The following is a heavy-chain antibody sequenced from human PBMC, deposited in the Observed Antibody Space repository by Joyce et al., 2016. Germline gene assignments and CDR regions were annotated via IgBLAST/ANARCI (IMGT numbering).Heavy chain of an antibody. CDR2: MNPENGNT. D-gene: IGHD2-8*01. J-gene: IGHJ3*02. Sequence: QVQLVQSGAEVKMPGASVKVSCKASGYTFTNYDLNWVRQAAGKGLEWMGWMNPENGNTGYAQKFQGRVTLTRNASIKTAYMELSGLTSEDTAMYYCAVAKGAVSFDMWGQGTKLIVSS. CDR1: GYTFTNYD. V-gene: IGHV1-8*01. CDR3: AVAKGAVSFDM.